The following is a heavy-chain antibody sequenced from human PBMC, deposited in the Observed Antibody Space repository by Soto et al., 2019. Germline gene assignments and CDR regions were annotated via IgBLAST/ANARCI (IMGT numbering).Heavy chain of an antibody. V-gene: IGHV3-30-3*01. J-gene: IGHJ4*02. Sequence: QVQLVESGGGVVQPGRSLRLSCAASGFTFSSYAMHWVRQAPGKGLEWVAVISYDGSKKYYADSVKGRLTISRDNSKNTLYLQMNSLRAEDTAVYYCASAYEGDYFDYWGQGTLVTVSS. CDR1: GFTFSSYA. D-gene: IGHD3-16*01. CDR2: ISYDGSKK. CDR3: ASAYEGDYFDY.